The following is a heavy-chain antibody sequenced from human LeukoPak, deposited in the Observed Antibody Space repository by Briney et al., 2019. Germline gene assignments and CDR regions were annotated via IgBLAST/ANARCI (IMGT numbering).Heavy chain of an antibody. Sequence: GRSLRLSCAASGFTFSSYAMHRVRQAPGKGLEWVAVISYDGSNKYYADSVKGRFTISRDNSKNTLYLQMNSLRAEDTAVYYCARDRSGGYSYGYEAFDIWGQGTMVTVSS. CDR3: ARDRSGGYSYGYEAFDI. V-gene: IGHV3-30-3*01. CDR1: GFTFSSYA. D-gene: IGHD5-18*01. CDR2: ISYDGSNK. J-gene: IGHJ3*02.